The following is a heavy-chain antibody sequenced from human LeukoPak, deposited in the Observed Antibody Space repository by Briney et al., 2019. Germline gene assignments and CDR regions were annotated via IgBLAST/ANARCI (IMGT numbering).Heavy chain of an antibody. CDR2: IWYDGSNK. D-gene: IGHD2-15*01. Sequence: GGSPRLSCAASGFTFSSYGMHWVRQAPGKGLEWVAVIWYDGSNKYYADSVKGRFTISRDNSKNTLYLQMNSLRAEDTAVYYCARDWSGSCLDYWGQGTLVTVSS. CDR3: ARDWSGSCLDY. CDR1: GFTFSSYG. J-gene: IGHJ4*02. V-gene: IGHV3-33*01.